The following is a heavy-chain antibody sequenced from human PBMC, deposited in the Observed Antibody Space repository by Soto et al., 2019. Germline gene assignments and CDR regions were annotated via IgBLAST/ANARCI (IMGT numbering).Heavy chain of an antibody. CDR2: IYYGGST. V-gene: IGHV4-31*03. CDR1: GGSFSSGGYY. J-gene: IGHJ4*02. Sequence: QVQLQESGPGLVKPSKTLSLTCPVSGGSFSSGGYYWSWIRQHPGKGLEWIGYIYYGGSTYYNPSLKSRVTISVDTSKNQFSLKLSSVTAADTAVYYCASARQEVSTFDYWGQGTLVTVSS. D-gene: IGHD2-21*01. CDR3: ASARQEVSTFDY.